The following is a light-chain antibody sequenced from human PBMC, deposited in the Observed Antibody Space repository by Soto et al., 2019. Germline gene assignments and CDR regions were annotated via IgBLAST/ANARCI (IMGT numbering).Light chain of an antibody. CDR3: QQYNNWWT. Sequence: EIVRTECPATLSVSPGERATLSCRASQSVSSNLAWYQQKPGQAPRLLIYGTSTRATGIPARFSGSGSGTEFTLTISSLQSEDFAVYYCQQYNNWWTFGQGTKVEIK. V-gene: IGKV3-15*01. CDR2: GTS. CDR1: QSVSSN. J-gene: IGKJ1*01.